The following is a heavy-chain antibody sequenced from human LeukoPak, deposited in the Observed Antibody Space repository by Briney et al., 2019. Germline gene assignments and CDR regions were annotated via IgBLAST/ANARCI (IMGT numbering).Heavy chain of an antibody. V-gene: IGHV4-34*01. D-gene: IGHD3-10*01. CDR2: INHSGST. J-gene: IGHJ5*02. CDR1: SGSFSTDY. Sequence: TSETLSLTYSVDSGSFSTDYWSWIRQPPGKGREWGGEINHSGSTNYNPSLKSRVTISVEASKTHFSLRLRSAPAADTAVYSCARSWGYFAAGTYYRRHNWFDPWGQGTLVTVSS. CDR3: ARSWGYFAAGTYYRRHNWFDP.